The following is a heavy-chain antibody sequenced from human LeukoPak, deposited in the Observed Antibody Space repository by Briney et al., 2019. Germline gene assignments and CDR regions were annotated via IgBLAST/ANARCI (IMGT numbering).Heavy chain of an antibody. CDR3: AKRYSDGGFDP. D-gene: IGHD3-10*01. CDR2: ISGSGGST. Sequence: PGGSLRLSCGVSGFTFSSYAMSWVRQAPGKGLEWLSAISGSGGSTYYADSVKGRFTISRDNSKNTLYLQMNDLTIEDTAIYYCAKRYSDGGFDPWGQGTLVTVSS. J-gene: IGHJ5*02. V-gene: IGHV3-23*01. CDR1: GFTFSSYA.